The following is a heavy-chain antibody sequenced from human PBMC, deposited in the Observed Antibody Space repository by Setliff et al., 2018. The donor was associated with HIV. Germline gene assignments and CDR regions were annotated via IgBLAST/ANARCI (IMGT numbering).Heavy chain of an antibody. V-gene: IGHV1-18*01. CDR2: ISAYNGNT. D-gene: IGHD3-16*01. CDR3: ARSGWTNYVVSPPSAMDV. Sequence: ASVKVSCKASGYIFTRSGFNWVRQAPGQGLEWIGWISAYNGNTYSEQKFQGRVTMTTDSSTSTAYMELRSLRSDDTAMYYCARSGWTNYVVSPPSAMDVWGQGTTVTVSS. CDR1: GYIFTRSG. J-gene: IGHJ6*02.